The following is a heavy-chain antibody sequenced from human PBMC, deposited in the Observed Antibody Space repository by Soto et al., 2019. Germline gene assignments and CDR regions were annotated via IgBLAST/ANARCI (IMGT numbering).Heavy chain of an antibody. J-gene: IGHJ4*02. Sequence: GGSLRLSCAASGFTFSSYGMHWVRQAPGKGLEWVAVISYDGSNKYYADSVKGRFTISRDNSKNTLYLQMNSLRAEDTAVYYCAKVGTYYYDSSGHYYFDYWGQGTLVTVSS. CDR1: GFTFSSYG. CDR3: AKVGTYYYDSSGHYYFDY. D-gene: IGHD3-22*01. CDR2: ISYDGSNK. V-gene: IGHV3-30*18.